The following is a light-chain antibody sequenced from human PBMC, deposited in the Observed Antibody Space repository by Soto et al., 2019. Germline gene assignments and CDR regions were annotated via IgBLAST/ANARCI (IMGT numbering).Light chain of an antibody. J-gene: IGKJ1*01. CDR2: DAS. CDR3: QQYGSSPRA. Sequence: EIVLTQSPGTLSLSPGERATLSCRASQSVSSYLAWYQQKPGQAPRLLIYDASSRATGIPERFSGSGSGTDFTLTISRLEPEDFAIYYCQQYGSSPRAFGQGTKVEI. V-gene: IGKV3-20*01. CDR1: QSVSSY.